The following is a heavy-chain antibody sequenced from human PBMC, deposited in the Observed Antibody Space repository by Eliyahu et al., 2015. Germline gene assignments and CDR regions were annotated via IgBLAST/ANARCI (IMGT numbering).Heavy chain of an antibody. Sequence: QVQLQQWGAGLLKPSETLSLTCAVYGGSFSGYYWSWIRQPPGKGLEWIGEINHSGSTNYNPSLKSRVTISVDTSKNQFSLKLSSVTAADTAVYYCARGQHASDDYWGQGTLVTVSS. CDR3: ARGQHASDDY. V-gene: IGHV4-34*01. J-gene: IGHJ4*02. CDR1: GGSFSGYY. D-gene: IGHD2-2*01. CDR2: INHSGST.